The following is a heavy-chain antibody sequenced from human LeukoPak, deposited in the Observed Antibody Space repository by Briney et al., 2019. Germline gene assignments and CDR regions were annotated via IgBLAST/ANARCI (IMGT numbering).Heavy chain of an antibody. CDR1: GGSISSGGYS. V-gene: IGHV4-30-2*01. J-gene: IGHJ5*02. D-gene: IGHD5-24*01. CDR2: IYHSGST. CDR3: ARGVGDGYNSWFDP. Sequence: PSETLSLTCAVSGGSISSGGYSWSWIRQPPGKGLEWIGYIYHSGSTYYNPSLKSRVTISVDRSENQFSLKLSSVTAADTAVYYCARGVGDGYNSWFDPWGQGTLVTVSS.